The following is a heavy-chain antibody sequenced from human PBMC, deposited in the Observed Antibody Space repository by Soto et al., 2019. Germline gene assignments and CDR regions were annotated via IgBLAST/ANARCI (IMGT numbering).Heavy chain of an antibody. CDR1: GFTFSSYA. D-gene: IGHD6-13*01. J-gene: IGHJ6*02. CDR2: ISYDGSNK. CDR3: ARAIAAAGTKYYYYGMDA. Sequence: SGGSLRLSCAASGFTFSSYAMHWVRQAPGKGLEWVAVISYDGSNKYYADSVKGRFTISRDNSKNTLYLQMNSLRAEDTAVYYCARAIAAAGTKYYYYGMDAWGQGTTVTVSS. V-gene: IGHV3-30-3*01.